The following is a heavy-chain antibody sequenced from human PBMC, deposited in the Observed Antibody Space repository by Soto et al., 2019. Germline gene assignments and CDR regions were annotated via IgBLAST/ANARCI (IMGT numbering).Heavy chain of an antibody. V-gene: IGHV4-34*01. CDR3: ASGGCSSTSCYSFDY. CDR2: INRSGST. D-gene: IGHD2-2*01. CDR1: GGSFSGYY. Sequence: PSETLSLTCAVYGGSFSGYYWSWIRQPPGKGLEWIGEINRSGSTNYNPSLKSRVTISVDTSKNQFSLELSSVTAADTAVYYCASGGCSSTSCYSFDYWGQGTLVTVSS. J-gene: IGHJ4*02.